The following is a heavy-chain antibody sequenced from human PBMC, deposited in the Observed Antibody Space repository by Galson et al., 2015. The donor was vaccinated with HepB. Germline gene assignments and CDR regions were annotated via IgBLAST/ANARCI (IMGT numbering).Heavy chain of an antibody. CDR3: AREVRFLEWLPHDNYYYSVDV. CDR2: ISVYNGKT. V-gene: IGHV1-18*04. Sequence: SCKASGYTFTSYGISWVRQAPGQGLEWMGWISVYNGKTNYAQKIQGRVTMTTDTSTSTAYMELRSLRSDDTAVYYCAREVRFLEWLPHDNYYYSVDVWGQGTTVTVSS. J-gene: IGHJ6*02. CDR1: GYTFTSYG. D-gene: IGHD3-3*01.